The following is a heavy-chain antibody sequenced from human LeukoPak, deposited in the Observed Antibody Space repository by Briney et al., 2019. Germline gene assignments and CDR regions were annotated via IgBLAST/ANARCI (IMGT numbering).Heavy chain of an antibody. J-gene: IGHJ4*02. V-gene: IGHV1-69*13. CDR2: IIPIFGTA. D-gene: IGHD6-19*01. Sequence: ASVKVSCKASGGTFSSYAISWVRQAPGQGLEWMGGIIPIFGTANCAQKFQGRVTITADESTSTAYMELSSLRSEDTAVYYCARTQYSSGWLNFDYWGQGTLVTVSS. CDR3: ARTQYSSGWLNFDY. CDR1: GGTFSSYA.